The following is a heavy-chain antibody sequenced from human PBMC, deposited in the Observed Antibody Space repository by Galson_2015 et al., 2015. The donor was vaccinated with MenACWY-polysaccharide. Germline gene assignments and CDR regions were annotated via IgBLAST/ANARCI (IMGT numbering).Heavy chain of an antibody. J-gene: IGHJ4*02. V-gene: IGHV6-1*01. CDR1: GDSVSSHSAA. CDR3: TRSIHISGWGGDFES. D-gene: IGHD6-19*01. Sequence: CAISGDSVSSHSAAWNWIRQSPSRGLEWLGRTYYRSRWYNDYATSVKSRISIKADTPKNQFTLQLNSVTPVDTALYYCTRSIHISGWGGDFESWGQGTLVTVSS. CDR2: TYYRSRWYN.